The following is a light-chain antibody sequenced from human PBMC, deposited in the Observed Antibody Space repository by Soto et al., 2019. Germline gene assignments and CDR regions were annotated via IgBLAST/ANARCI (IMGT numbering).Light chain of an antibody. V-gene: IGKV3D-15*01. J-gene: IGKJ5*01. CDR3: QQYGNSAPIT. Sequence: EIVMTQSPATLSVSPGERATLSCRASQSVSSNLAWYQQKPGQAPRLLIYGASTRATGIPARFSGSGSGTDFTLTISSLEPEDFALYYCQQYGNSAPITFGQGTRLEIK. CDR1: QSVSSN. CDR2: GAS.